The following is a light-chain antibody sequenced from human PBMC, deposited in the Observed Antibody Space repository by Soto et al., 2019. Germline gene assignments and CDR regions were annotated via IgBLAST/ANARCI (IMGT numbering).Light chain of an antibody. J-gene: IGLJ2*01. CDR3: SSFTTTTTNVI. CDR2: EVS. Sequence: ALTQPASVSGSPGQSITISCTGTSSDVGSFPYVSWYQHHPGSAPKLMIYEVSDRPAGVSDRFSGSKSGNTASLTISGLQSEDEAYYYCSSFTTTTTNVIFGGGTKLTVL. V-gene: IGLV2-14*01. CDR1: SSDVGSFPY.